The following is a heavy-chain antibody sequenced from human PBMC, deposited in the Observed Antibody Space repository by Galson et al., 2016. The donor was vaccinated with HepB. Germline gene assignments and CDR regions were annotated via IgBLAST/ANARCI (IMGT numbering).Heavy chain of an antibody. CDR1: GGSISSGGYY. Sequence: TLSLTCTVSGGSISSGGYYWSWIRQHPGKGLEWIGNIYYSGSTNYNPSLKIRLTISVDTPKNQFSLRPSSVTDADTAVYCCARQNYYYGMDVWGQGTTVTVSS. CDR3: ARQNYYYGMDV. J-gene: IGHJ6*02. CDR2: IYYSGST. V-gene: IGHV4-31*03.